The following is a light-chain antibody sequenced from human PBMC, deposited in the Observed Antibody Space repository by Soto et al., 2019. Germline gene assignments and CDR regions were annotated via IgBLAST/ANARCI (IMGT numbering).Light chain of an antibody. V-gene: IGKV1-8*01. CDR3: QQANSFPLT. J-gene: IGKJ4*01. CDR2: AAS. Sequence: AIRMTQKTSSLSASTGDRVTITCRASQGISSYLAWYQQKPGKAPKLLIYAASTLQSGVPSRFSGSGSGTEFTPTISSLQPEDFATYYCQQANSFPLTSGGGTKVDIK. CDR1: QGISSY.